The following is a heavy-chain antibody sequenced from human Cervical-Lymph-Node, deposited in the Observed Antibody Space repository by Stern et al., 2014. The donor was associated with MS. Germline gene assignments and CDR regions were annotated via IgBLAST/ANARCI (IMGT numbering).Heavy chain of an antibody. CDR2: INPSDGST. CDR3: ARDRDVDVIAASDF. CDR1: GYTFTSFY. D-gene: IGHD2-21*01. Sequence: QVQLVQSGAEEKKPGASVKVSCKASGYTFTSFYIHWVRQAPGQGLGWMGIINPSDGSTNYAQDFQGRVPLTRDTSTSTVYMELSSLRSEDTAMYYCARDRDVDVIAASDFWGQGTMVTVSS. V-gene: IGHV1-46*01. J-gene: IGHJ3*01.